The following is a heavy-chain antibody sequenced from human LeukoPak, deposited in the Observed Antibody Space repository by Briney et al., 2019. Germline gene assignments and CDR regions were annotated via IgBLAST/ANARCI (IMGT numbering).Heavy chain of an antibody. Sequence: GGSLRLSCAASGFTFSSYGMSWVRQAPGKGLEWVSGISGSGGSTYYADSVKGRFTISRDNAKNSLYLQMNSLRAEDTAVYYCARDRGYCRGTTCYAYYFDSWGQGTLVTVSS. D-gene: IGHD2-2*01. J-gene: IGHJ4*02. CDR2: ISGSGGST. CDR1: GFTFSSYG. V-gene: IGHV3-23*01. CDR3: ARDRGYCRGTTCYAYYFDS.